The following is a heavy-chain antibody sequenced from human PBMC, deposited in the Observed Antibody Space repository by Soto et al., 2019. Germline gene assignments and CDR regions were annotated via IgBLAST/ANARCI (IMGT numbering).Heavy chain of an antibody. V-gene: IGHV1-3*01. J-gene: IGHJ4*02. Sequence: QVQLVQSGAEVKKPGASVKVSCKASGYTFTSYAMHWGRQAPGQRLEWMGWINAGNGNTKYSQKFQGRVTITRDTSASTAYMELSSLRSEDTAVYYCARERLDYGDHGFDYWGQGTLVTVSS. CDR1: GYTFTSYA. CDR2: INAGNGNT. D-gene: IGHD4-17*01. CDR3: ARERLDYGDHGFDY.